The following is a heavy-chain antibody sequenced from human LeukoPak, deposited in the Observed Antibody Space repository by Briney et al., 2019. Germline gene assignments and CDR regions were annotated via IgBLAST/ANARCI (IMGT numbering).Heavy chain of an antibody. V-gene: IGHV3-30*18. CDR2: ISYDGSDK. J-gene: IGHJ4*02. CDR1: GFTFSSYG. CDR3: AKDSEYGSGWNSFV. Sequence: GGSLRLSCAASGFTFSSYGMHWVRQAPGKGLECVALISYDGSDKYYADSVKGRFTISRDNSKNTLYVQMNSLRAEDTAVYYFAKDSEYGSGWNSFVWGQGTLVTVSS. D-gene: IGHD6-19*01.